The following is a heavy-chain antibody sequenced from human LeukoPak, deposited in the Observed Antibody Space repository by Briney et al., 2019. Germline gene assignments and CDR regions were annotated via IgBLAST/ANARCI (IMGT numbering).Heavy chain of an antibody. V-gene: IGHV4-59*08. CDR2: IYYSGST. J-gene: IGHJ4*02. CDR3: ARLDPAMIVAIDY. D-gene: IGHD3-22*01. CDR1: GGSISSYY. Sequence: SETLSLTCTVSGGSISSYYWSWIRQPPGKGLEWIGYIYYSGSTNYHPSLKSRVTISVDTSKNQFSLKLSSVTAADTAVYYCARLDPAMIVAIDYWGQGTLVTVSS.